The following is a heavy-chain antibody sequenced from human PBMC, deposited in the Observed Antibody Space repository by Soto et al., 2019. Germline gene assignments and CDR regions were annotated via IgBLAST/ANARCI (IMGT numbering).Heavy chain of an antibody. D-gene: IGHD3-10*01. V-gene: IGHV3-74*01. J-gene: IGHJ6*02. Sequence: EVQLVEAGGGLVQPGGSLSLSCAASGFIFNNYWMHWVRQAPGKGLEWVSRVKTDGTTANYADFVKGRFTISRDNAKNTVYLQLSSLRAEDTVLYYCARGVRNYYGTDVWGQGTTVTVSS. CDR3: ARGVRNYYGTDV. CDR2: VKTDGTTA. CDR1: GFIFNNYW.